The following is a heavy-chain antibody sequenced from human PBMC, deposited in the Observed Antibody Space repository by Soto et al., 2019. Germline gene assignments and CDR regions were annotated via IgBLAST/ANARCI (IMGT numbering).Heavy chain of an antibody. CDR1: GFPFSTCA. D-gene: IGHD1-1*01. CDR2: ISYDGANK. J-gene: IGHJ4*02. V-gene: IGHV3-30-3*01. Sequence: GGSLRLSCAASGFPFSTCAMHGVHQAPGKGLEWVAVISYDGANKFYTDSVKGRFTISRDNSKNTLYVQMNSLRPEDTAVYYCASTPKATTGPSGYWGQGTLVTVSS. CDR3: ASTPKATTGPSGY.